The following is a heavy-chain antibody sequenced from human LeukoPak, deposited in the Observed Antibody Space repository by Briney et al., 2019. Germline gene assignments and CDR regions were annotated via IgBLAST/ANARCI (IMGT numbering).Heavy chain of an antibody. Sequence: GGSLRLSCAASGFTFSSYSMNWVRQAPGKGLEWVSSISSSSSYIYYADSVRGRFTISRDNAKNSLYLQMNSLRAEDTAVYYCARSGYDYYYYYGMDVWGQGTTVTVSS. D-gene: IGHD5-18*01. J-gene: IGHJ6*02. CDR2: ISSSSSYI. CDR1: GFTFSSYS. V-gene: IGHV3-21*01. CDR3: ARSGYDYYYYYGMDV.